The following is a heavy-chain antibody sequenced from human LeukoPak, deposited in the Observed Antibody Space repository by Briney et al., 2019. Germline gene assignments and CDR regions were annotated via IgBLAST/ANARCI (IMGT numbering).Heavy chain of an antibody. D-gene: IGHD3-22*01. J-gene: IGHJ4*02. CDR3: AKDSYYYDSSGYYYGYFDY. CDR2: ISGSGAGT. V-gene: IGHV3-23*01. Sequence: PGGSLRLSCAASGFTFSSYAMSWVRQAPGKGLEWVSGISGSGAGTYYVGSVKGRFTISRDNSKNTLYLQMNSLRAEDTAVYYCAKDSYYYDSSGYYYGYFDYWGQGTLVTVSS. CDR1: GFTFSSYA.